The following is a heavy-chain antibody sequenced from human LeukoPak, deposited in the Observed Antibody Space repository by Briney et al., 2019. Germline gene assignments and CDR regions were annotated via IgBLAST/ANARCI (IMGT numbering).Heavy chain of an antibody. CDR2: INHSGST. Sequence: SETLSLTRAVYGGSFSGYYWSWIRQPPGKGLEWIGEINHSGSTNYNPSLKSRVTISVDTSKNQFSLKLSSVTAADTAVYYCARGLTVLRYFDWLLSARAFDIWGQGTMVTVSS. CDR3: ARGLTVLRYFDWLLSARAFDI. V-gene: IGHV4-34*01. J-gene: IGHJ3*02. D-gene: IGHD3-9*01. CDR1: GGSFSGYY.